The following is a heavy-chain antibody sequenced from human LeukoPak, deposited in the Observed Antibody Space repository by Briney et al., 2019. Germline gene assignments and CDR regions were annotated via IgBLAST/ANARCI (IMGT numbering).Heavy chain of an antibody. CDR1: GGSISSYY. J-gene: IGHJ6*02. V-gene: IGHV4-59*01. Sequence: IPSETLSLTCTVSGGSISSYYWSWIRQPPGKGLEWIGEFYDSGSTNYNPSLKSRVTISVDTSKNQFSLKLSSVTAADTAVYYCARRFGIAAAGPYYYYYYGMDVWGQGTTVTVSS. D-gene: IGHD6-13*01. CDR3: ARRFGIAAAGPYYYYYYGMDV. CDR2: FYDSGST.